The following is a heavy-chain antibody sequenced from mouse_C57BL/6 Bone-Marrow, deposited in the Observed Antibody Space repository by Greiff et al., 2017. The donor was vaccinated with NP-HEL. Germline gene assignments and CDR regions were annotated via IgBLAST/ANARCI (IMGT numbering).Heavy chain of an antibody. Sequence: QVQLKESGPGLVAPSQSLSITCTVSGFSFTSYGVHWVRQPPGKGLEWLVVIWSDGSTTYNSALKSRLSISKDNTKSQVFLKMNSLQTDDTAMYYCARHEGLYYAMDYWGQGTSVTVSS. CDR1: GFSFTSYG. CDR3: ARHEGLYYAMDY. CDR2: IWSDGST. J-gene: IGHJ4*01. D-gene: IGHD3-3*01. V-gene: IGHV2-6-1*01.